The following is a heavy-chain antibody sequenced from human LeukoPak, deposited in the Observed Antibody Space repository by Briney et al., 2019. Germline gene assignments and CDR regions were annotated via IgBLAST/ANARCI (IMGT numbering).Heavy chain of an antibody. J-gene: IGHJ6*03. V-gene: IGHV4-39*01. CDR2: IYYSGST. Sequence: PSETLSLTCTVSGGSISSSSYYWGWIRQPPGKGLEWIGSIYYSGSTYYNPSLKSRVTISVDTSKNQFSLKLSSVTAADTAVYYCARGIPGNYYYYMDVWGKGTTVTVSS. CDR3: ARGIPGNYYYYMDV. D-gene: IGHD1-14*01. CDR1: GGSISSSSYY.